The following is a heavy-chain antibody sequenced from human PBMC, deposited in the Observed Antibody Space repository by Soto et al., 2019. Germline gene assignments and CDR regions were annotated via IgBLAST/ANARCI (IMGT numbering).Heavy chain of an antibody. CDR1: GDTFRTYA. Sequence: QVQMVQSGAVVKKPGSSVKVSCKASGDTFRTYAVNWVRQAPGQGLEWMGGTIPIFGTPTYAETFQGRVTITADDSTRTAHKEVSNLASDDTAVYYCARGTYERRFYRWGQGTLVTVSS. CDR2: TIPIFGTP. V-gene: IGHV1-69*01. J-gene: IGHJ5*02. CDR3: ARGTYERRFYR. D-gene: IGHD3-10*01.